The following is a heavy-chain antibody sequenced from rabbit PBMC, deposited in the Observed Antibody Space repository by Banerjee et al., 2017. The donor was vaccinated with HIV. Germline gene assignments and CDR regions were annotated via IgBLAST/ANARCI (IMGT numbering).Heavy chain of an antibody. Sequence: QSLEESGGDLVKPEASLTLTCTGSGLDFSSRYRISWVRQAPGKGLEWIGCIVTDSGSTYYANWAKGRFTISKTSSTTVTLQMASLTAADTATYFCARDQAGYSSGWGDYYFNLWGPGTLVTVS. D-gene: IGHD4-1*01. CDR2: IVTDSGST. CDR3: ARDQAGYSSGWGDYYFNL. J-gene: IGHJ4*01. V-gene: IGHV1S40*01. CDR1: GLDFSSRYR.